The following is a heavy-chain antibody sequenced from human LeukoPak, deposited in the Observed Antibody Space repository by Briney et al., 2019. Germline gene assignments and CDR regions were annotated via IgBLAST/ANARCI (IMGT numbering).Heavy chain of an antibody. J-gene: IGHJ3*02. CDR2: IYHSGST. CDR1: GYSISSGYY. Sequence: SETLSLTCAVSGYSISSGYYWGWIRQPPGKGLEWIGSIYHSGSTYYNPSLKSRATISVDTSKNQFSLKLSSVTAADTAVYYCASPLGYCSSTSCEGAFDIWGQGTMVTVSS. D-gene: IGHD2-2*01. V-gene: IGHV4-38-2*01. CDR3: ASPLGYCSSTSCEGAFDI.